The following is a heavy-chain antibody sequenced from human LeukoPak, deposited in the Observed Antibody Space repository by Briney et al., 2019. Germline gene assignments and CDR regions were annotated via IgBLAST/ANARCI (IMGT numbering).Heavy chain of an antibody. Sequence: SETLSLTCAVYRGSFSGYYWTWIRQSPGKGLEWIGEINHSGTTNYNPSLKSRVTISIDTSKNQFSLKPTSVTAADTAVYYCARGPTIDYDILTGYYYFDYWGQGTLVTVSS. D-gene: IGHD3-9*01. CDR2: INHSGTT. CDR3: ARGPTIDYDILTGYYYFDY. V-gene: IGHV4-34*01. J-gene: IGHJ4*02. CDR1: RGSFSGYY.